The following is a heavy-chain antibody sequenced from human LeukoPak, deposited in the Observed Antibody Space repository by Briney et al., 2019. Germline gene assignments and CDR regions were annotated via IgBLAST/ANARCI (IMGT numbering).Heavy chain of an antibody. D-gene: IGHD1-14*01. CDR3: ARATNVGYFYYYGMDV. V-gene: IGHV4-59*01. CDR1: GGSIRTYY. Sequence: SETLSLTCTVSGGSIRTYYWSWVRQPPGKGLEWIGYIYDSGITNYNPSLESRVTISVDTSKSQFSLKLNSVTAADTAIYYCARATNVGYFYYYGMDVWGQGTTVTVSS. CDR2: IYDSGIT. J-gene: IGHJ6*02.